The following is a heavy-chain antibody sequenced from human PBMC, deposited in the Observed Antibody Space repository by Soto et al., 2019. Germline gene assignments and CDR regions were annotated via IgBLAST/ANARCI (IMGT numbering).Heavy chain of an antibody. V-gene: IGHV4-34*01. D-gene: IGHD2-8*02. CDR2: INHSGST. J-gene: IGHJ4*02. Sequence: QVQLQQWGAGLLKPSETLSLTCAVYGGSFSGYYWTWIRQPPGTGLEWIGEINHSGSTNYNPSLKSRVPISVDTSKNQFSLKLTSVTAADTAVYDCARDKITGLFDYWGQGTLVTVSS. CDR1: GGSFSGYY. CDR3: ARDKITGLFDY.